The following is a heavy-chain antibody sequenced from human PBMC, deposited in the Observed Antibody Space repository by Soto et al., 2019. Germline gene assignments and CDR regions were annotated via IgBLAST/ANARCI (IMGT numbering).Heavy chain of an antibody. V-gene: IGHV3-74*01. J-gene: IGHJ4*02. CDR1: GFTFSSYW. Sequence: EVQLVESVGGLVQPGGSLRLSCAASGFTFSSYWMHWVRQVPGKGLLWVSRIDEYGSTINYADSVRGRFTISRDNARNTLYLEMNSLRAEVTALYYCTRDIGGKGAYWGPGTLVTVSS. CDR2: IDEYGSTI. CDR3: TRDIGGKGAY. D-gene: IGHD3-10*01.